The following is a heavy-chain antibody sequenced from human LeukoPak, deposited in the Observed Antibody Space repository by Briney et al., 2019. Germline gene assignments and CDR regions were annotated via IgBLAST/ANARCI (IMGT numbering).Heavy chain of an antibody. CDR2: IYYSGST. V-gene: IGHV4-59*08. Sequence: SETLSLTCTVSGGSISSYFWSWIRQPPGKGLEWIGYIYYSGSTNYNPSLKSRVTMSVDTSKNQFSLKLSSVTAADTAVYCCARIDRAVAGTIDYWGQGTLVTVSS. D-gene: IGHD6-19*01. CDR1: GGSISSYF. J-gene: IGHJ4*02. CDR3: ARIDRAVAGTIDY.